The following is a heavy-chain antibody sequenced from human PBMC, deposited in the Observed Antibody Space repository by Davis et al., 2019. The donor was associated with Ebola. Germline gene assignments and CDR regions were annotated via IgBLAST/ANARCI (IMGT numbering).Heavy chain of an antibody. D-gene: IGHD3-22*01. CDR3: VRGSSGYYEGIY. Sequence: PGGSLRLSCTVSGGSISSYYWSWIRQPPGKGLEWIGYIYYSGSTYYNPSLKSRVTISVDTSKNQFSLKLSSVTAADTAVYYCVRGSSGYYEGIYWGQGTLVTVSS. CDR2: IYYSGST. V-gene: IGHV4-59*08. CDR1: GGSISSYY. J-gene: IGHJ4*02.